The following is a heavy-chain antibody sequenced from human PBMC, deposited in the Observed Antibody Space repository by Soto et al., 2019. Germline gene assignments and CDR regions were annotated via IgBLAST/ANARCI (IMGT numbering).Heavy chain of an antibody. V-gene: IGHV1-2*02. J-gene: IGHJ3*02. CDR1: GYPVTAYY. Sequence: QLHLVQSGAVVKKPGASVTVSCSASGYPVTAYYMHWVRQAPGLGLEWMGGINPATGAAKYTQTFQGRVTMTRDTSTGKVFMELSGLTSEDTAVFYCARGGGVGVAGSAAFDMWGQGTLVTVSS. CDR3: ARGGGVGVAGSAAFDM. CDR2: INPATGAA. D-gene: IGHD3-3*01.